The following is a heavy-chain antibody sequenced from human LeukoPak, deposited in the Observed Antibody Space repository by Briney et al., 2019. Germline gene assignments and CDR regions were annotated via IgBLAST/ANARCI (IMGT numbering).Heavy chain of an antibody. V-gene: IGHV3-33*01. D-gene: IGHD3-10*01. CDR3: ARGSRFGELPAGGMDV. CDR2: IWYDGSNK. CDR1: GFTFSSYG. Sequence: PGRSLRLSCAASGFTFSSYGMHWVRQAPGKGLEWVAVIWYDGSNKYYADSVKGRFTISRDNSKNTLYLQMNSLRAEGTAVYYCARGSRFGELPAGGMDVWGKGTTVTVSS. J-gene: IGHJ6*04.